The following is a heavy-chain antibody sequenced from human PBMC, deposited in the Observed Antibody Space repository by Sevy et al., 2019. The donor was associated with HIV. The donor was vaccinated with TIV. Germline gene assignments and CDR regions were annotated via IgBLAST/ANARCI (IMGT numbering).Heavy chain of an antibody. D-gene: IGHD3-10*01. CDR2: ISSDGSST. J-gene: IGHJ4*02. CDR3: ARKEIWFGELLSTGFDY. V-gene: IGHV3-74*01. Sequence: GGSLRLSCAASGFTFSSNWMHWVRQAPGKGLVWVSRISSDGSSTSYADSVKGRFTISRDNAKNTLYLQMNGLRAEDTAVYYCARKEIWFGELLSTGFDYWGQGTLVTVSS. CDR1: GFTFSSNW.